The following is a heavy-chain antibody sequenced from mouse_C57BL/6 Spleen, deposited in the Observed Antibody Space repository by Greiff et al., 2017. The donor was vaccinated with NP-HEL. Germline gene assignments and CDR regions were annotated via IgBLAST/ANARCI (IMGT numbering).Heavy chain of an antibody. D-gene: IGHD2-1*01. V-gene: IGHV5-4*01. CDR3: ARHYGNYLYYFDY. CDR2: LSDGGSYT. Sequence: EVQLVESGGGLVKPGGSLKLSCAASGFTFSSYAMSWVRQTPEKRLEWVATLSDGGSYTYYPDNVKGRFTISRDNAKNNLYLQMSHLKSEDTAMYYCARHYGNYLYYFDYWGQGTTLTVSS. J-gene: IGHJ2*01. CDR1: GFTFSSYA.